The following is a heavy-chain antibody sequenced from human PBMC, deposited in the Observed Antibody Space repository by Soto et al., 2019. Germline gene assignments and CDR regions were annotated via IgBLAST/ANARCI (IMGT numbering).Heavy chain of an antibody. CDR3: ARESPGAYYDLGNCFDP. Sequence: PSETLSLTCTVSGGSISSGGYYWSWIRQHPGKGLEWIGYIYYSGSTYYNPSLKSRVTISVDTSKNQFSLKLSSVTAADTAVYYCARESPGAYYDLGNCFDPWGQGTLVTVSS. D-gene: IGHD3-22*01. V-gene: IGHV4-31*03. CDR2: IYYSGST. CDR1: GGSISSGGYY. J-gene: IGHJ5*02.